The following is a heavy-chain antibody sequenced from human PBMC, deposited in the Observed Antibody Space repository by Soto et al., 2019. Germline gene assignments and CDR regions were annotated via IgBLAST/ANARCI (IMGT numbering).Heavy chain of an antibody. D-gene: IGHD2-2*01. Sequence: LRLCCAASGFTFSSYAMSWVRQAPGKGLGWVSAISGSGGSTYYADSVKGRFTISRDNSKNTLYLQMNSLRAEDTAVYYCAKDPALGYCSSTSCSGYFDYWGQGTLVTVSS. CDR3: AKDPALGYCSSTSCSGYFDY. J-gene: IGHJ4*02. V-gene: IGHV3-23*01. CDR1: GFTFSSYA. CDR2: ISGSGGST.